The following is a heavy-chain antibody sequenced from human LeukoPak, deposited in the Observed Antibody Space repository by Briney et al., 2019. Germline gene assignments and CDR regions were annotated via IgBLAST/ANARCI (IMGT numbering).Heavy chain of an antibody. CDR3: AREEGYCSGGSCYLRSWYNWFDP. D-gene: IGHD2-15*01. CDR1: GYTFTGYY. J-gene: IGHJ5*02. Sequence: VASVKVSCKASGYTFTGYYMHWVRQAPGQGLEWMGWINPNSGGTNYAQKFQGRVTMTRDTSISTAYMELSRLRSDDTAVYYCAREEGYCSGGSCYLRSWYNWFDPWGQGTLVTVSS. CDR2: INPNSGGT. V-gene: IGHV1-2*02.